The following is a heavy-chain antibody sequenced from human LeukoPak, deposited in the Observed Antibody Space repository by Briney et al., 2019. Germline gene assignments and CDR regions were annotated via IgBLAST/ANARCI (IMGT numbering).Heavy chain of an antibody. Sequence: GGSLRLSCAVSGLTFSSYYMSWIRQAPGKGLEWISYISSSGSMKAYADSVKGRFTISRDNAKNSLYLQMNSLRAEDTAVYYCARRDCDSIKCRGSNWFDPWGQGTLVSVSS. D-gene: IGHD3-22*01. CDR2: ISSSGSMK. J-gene: IGHJ5*02. CDR3: ARRDCDSIKCRGSNWFDP. V-gene: IGHV3-11*04. CDR1: GLTFSSYY.